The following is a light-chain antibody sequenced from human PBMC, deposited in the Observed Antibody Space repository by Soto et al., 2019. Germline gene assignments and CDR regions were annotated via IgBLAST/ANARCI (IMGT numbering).Light chain of an antibody. J-gene: IGKJ1*01. CDR3: QQYNNFRWT. CDR2: DAS. V-gene: IGKV1-5*01. Sequence: DIQMTQSPSTLSASVGHRLTITCRASQSVSWWLAWYQQKPGKAPKLLIYDASTLGSGVPLRFSGSGSGTEFTLIISSLQPDDVATYYCQQYNNFRWTFGQGTKVEIK. CDR1: QSVSWW.